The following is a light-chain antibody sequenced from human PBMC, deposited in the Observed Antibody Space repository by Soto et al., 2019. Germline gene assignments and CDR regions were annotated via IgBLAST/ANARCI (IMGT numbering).Light chain of an antibody. J-gene: IGKJ1*01. Sequence: EIVLTQSPGTLSLSPGDRATLSCRASQTISSTYLAWYQQKPGQAPRLLIYAASTRATGIPDRFSGSGSGTDFTLTISRLEPEDFAVYYCQQYGSSPQTFGQGTKVEI. CDR2: AAS. CDR1: QTISSTY. V-gene: IGKV3-20*01. CDR3: QQYGSSPQT.